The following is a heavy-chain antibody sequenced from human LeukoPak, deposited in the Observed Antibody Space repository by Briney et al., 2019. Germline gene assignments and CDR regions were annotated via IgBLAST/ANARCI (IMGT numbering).Heavy chain of an antibody. Sequence: GGPLRLSCAASGFTFSSYAMSWVRQAPGKGLEWVSAISGSGGSTYYADSVKGRFTISRDNSKNTLYLEMNSLRVEDTAVYFCAKDSTDIAAAGGGLDAWGQGTTVIVSS. D-gene: IGHD6-13*01. CDR1: GFTFSSYA. J-gene: IGHJ6*02. CDR2: ISGSGGST. CDR3: AKDSTDIAAAGGGLDA. V-gene: IGHV3-23*01.